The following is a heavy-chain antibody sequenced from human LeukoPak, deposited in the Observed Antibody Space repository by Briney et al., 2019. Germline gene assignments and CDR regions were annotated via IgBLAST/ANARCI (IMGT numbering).Heavy chain of an antibody. Sequence: PGGSLRLSCAASGFTFSNYWMTWVRHAPGRGLEWVANIKQDGSTKYYVDSVKGRFTISRDNVKNSVYLQVNSLTAEDTALYYCARIGYSSSSLDYWGQGSLVTVSS. CDR3: ARIGYSSSSLDY. CDR2: IKQDGSTK. CDR1: GFTFSNYW. J-gene: IGHJ4*02. D-gene: IGHD6-6*01. V-gene: IGHV3-7*01.